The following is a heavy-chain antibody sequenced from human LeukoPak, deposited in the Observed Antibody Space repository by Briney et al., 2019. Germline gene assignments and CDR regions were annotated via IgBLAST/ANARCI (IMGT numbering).Heavy chain of an antibody. J-gene: IGHJ6*02. CDR1: GYTFTSYY. D-gene: IGHD3-10*01. CDR2: INPSGGST. Sequence: ASVKVSCKASGYTFTSYYMHWVRQAPGQGLEWTGIINPSGGSTSYAQKFQGRVTMTRDTSTSTVYMELSSLRSEDTAVYYCARDGVCYGSGSSYYYYGMDVWGQGTTVTVSS. CDR3: ARDGVCYGSGSSYYYYGMDV. V-gene: IGHV1-46*01.